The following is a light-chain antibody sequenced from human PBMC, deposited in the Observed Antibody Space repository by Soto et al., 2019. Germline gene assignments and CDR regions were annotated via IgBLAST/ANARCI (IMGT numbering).Light chain of an antibody. CDR1: TSNIGSNT. V-gene: IGLV1-44*01. CDR2: SHN. J-gene: IGLJ2*01. Sequence: QAVVTQPPSASGTPGQRVTISCSGSTSNIGSNTVNWYHHLPGTAPKLLIYSHNQRPSGVPDRFSGSRSDTSASLAISGLQSDDEADYYCAAWDDSLNGVVFGGGTKVTVL. CDR3: AAWDDSLNGVV.